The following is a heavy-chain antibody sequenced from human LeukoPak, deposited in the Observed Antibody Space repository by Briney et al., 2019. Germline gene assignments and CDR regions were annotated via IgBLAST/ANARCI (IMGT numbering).Heavy chain of an antibody. Sequence: AGGSLRLSCAASGFTFSNYGMSWVRQAPGKGLEWVSAISATGGSTYYADSVKGRFIISRDNSKNTLYLQMNSLRAADTAVYYCAKPPDCSGGSCYYYGMDVWGQGTTVTVSS. CDR3: AKPPDCSGGSCYYYGMDV. D-gene: IGHD2-15*01. J-gene: IGHJ6*02. CDR2: ISATGGST. CDR1: GFTFSNYG. V-gene: IGHV3-23*01.